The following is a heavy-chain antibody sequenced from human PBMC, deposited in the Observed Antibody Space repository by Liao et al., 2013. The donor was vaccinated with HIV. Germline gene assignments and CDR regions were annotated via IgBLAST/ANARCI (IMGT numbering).Heavy chain of an antibody. J-gene: IGHJ6*03. CDR3: ARDRESMAPFYYYYVDV. CDR1: GVSIDKTSYY. V-gene: IGHV4-39*07. CDR2: VFYTGST. D-gene: IGHD2/OR15-2a*01. Sequence: QLQESGPRVVQPSETLSLTCNVSGVSIDKTSYYWGWIRQSPGKGLEWIGSVFYTGSTYFSPSLKSRVAMSVDTSKNQVSLKLTSLTAADTAVYYCARDRESMAPFYYYYVDVWGKGTTVTVSS.